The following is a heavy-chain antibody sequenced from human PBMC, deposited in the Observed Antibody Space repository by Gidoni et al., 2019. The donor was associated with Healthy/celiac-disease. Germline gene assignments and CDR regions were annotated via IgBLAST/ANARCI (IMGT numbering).Heavy chain of an antibody. Sequence: EVQLLESGGGLVQPGGSLRLSCAASGCTFSSCAMSWVRQAPGKGLECVSAISGSCGSTYYADSVQGRFTISRDNSKNTLDLQMNSLRAEDTAVYYCAKDRACSSTSCYAGWYYFDYWGQGTLVTVSS. CDR3: AKDRACSSTSCYAGWYYFDY. V-gene: IGHV3-23*01. CDR2: ISGSCGST. CDR1: GCTFSSCA. J-gene: IGHJ4*02. D-gene: IGHD2-2*01.